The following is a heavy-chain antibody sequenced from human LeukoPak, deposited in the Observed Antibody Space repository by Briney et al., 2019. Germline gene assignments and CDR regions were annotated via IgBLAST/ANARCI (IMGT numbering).Heavy chain of an antibody. Sequence: PGGSLRLSCAASGFNFNNYAMNWVRQAPGEGLEWVSFISGSSNTIYYADSVRGRFTISRDNAKKSVYLQMNSLRAEDTAVYFCARGLLVVGSKKGNPGNYWGSGTLVAVSS. CDR1: GFNFNNYA. J-gene: IGHJ4*02. D-gene: IGHD1-14*01. CDR3: ARGLLVVGSKKGNPGNY. V-gene: IGHV3-48*04. CDR2: ISGSSNTI.